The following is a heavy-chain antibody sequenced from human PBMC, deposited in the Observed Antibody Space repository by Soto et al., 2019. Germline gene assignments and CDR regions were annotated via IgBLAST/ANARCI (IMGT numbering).Heavy chain of an antibody. Sequence: EVQLVESGGGLVQPGGSLRLSCAASGFPVSTNYVSWVRQAPGKGLEWVSIIYDGGNTYYADSVKGRFTITRDNFKNMLYLQMNSLRAEDTAVYYCARGDGDYGRRLDPWGQGTQVTVSS. J-gene: IGHJ5*02. CDR1: GFPVSTNY. D-gene: IGHD4-17*01. CDR2: IYDGGNT. CDR3: ARGDGDYGRRLDP. V-gene: IGHV3-66*01.